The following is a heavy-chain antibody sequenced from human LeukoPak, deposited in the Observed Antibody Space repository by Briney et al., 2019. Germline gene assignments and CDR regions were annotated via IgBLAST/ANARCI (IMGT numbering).Heavy chain of an antibody. D-gene: IGHD6-13*01. CDR2: IRYDGSNK. J-gene: IGHJ4*02. CDR1: GFTFSSYG. Sequence: GGSLRLSCAASGFTFSSYGMHWVRQAPGKGLEWVAFIRYDGSNKYYADSVKGRFTISRDNSKNTLYLQMNGLRAEDTAVYYCAKDSGIAAAGMHWGQGTLVTVSS. CDR3: AKDSGIAAAGMH. V-gene: IGHV3-30*02.